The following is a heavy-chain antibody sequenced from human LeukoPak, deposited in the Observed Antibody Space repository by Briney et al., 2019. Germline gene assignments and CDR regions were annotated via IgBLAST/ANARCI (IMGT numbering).Heavy chain of an antibody. D-gene: IGHD3-3*01. CDR2: ISGSGGST. V-gene: IGHV3-23*01. CDR3: ARADRFNYDFWSGYSYYFDY. J-gene: IGHJ4*02. Sequence: GGSLRLSCAASGFTFSSYAMGWVRQAPGKGLEWVSAISGSGGSTYYADSVKGRFTISRDNSKNTLYLQMNSLRAEDTAVYYCARADRFNYDFWSGYSYYFDYWGQGTLVTVSS. CDR1: GFTFSSYA.